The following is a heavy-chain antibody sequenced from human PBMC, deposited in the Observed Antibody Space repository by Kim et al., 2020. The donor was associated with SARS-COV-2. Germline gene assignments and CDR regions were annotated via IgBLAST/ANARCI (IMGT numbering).Heavy chain of an antibody. J-gene: IGHJ5*02. D-gene: IGHD4-17*01. Sequence: KGRFTISRDDSKNTLYLQMNSLKTEDTAVYYCTTDLASLNDYGEGNWFDPWGQGTLVTVSS. CDR3: TTDLASLNDYGEGNWFDP. V-gene: IGHV3-15*01.